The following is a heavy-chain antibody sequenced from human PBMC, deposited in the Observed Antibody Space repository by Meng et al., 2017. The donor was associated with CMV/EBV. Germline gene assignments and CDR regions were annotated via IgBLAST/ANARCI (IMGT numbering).Heavy chain of an antibody. CDR1: GGSISSYY. J-gene: IGHJ4*02. Sequence: SETLSLTCTVSGGSISSYYWSWIRQPPGKGLEWIGYIYYSGSTNYNPSLKSRVTITVDTSKNQLSLKLSSVTAADTAVYYCARGGARDTARLGYWGQGTLVTVSS. CDR3: ARGGARDTARLGY. D-gene: IGHD5-18*01. V-gene: IGHV4-59*01. CDR2: IYYSGST.